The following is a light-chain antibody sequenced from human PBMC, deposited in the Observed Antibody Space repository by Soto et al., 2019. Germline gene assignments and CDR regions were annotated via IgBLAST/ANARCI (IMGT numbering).Light chain of an antibody. CDR3: QQYCSSPLT. V-gene: IGKV3-20*01. J-gene: IGKJ4*01. CDR2: GAS. Sequence: EIVLTQSPGTLSLSPGDRATLSCRASQSVSFSYLAWYQQKPGQAPRLLIYGASSSATGIPDRFSGSESGTDFPRTISRLEPEDFAVYYGQQYCSSPLTFGGGTKVEIK. CDR1: QSVSFSY.